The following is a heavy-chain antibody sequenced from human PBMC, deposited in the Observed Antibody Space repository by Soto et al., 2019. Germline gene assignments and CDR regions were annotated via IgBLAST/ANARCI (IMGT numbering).Heavy chain of an antibody. Sequence: GGSLRLSCAASGFTFSSYGMHWVRQAPGKGPEWVAVISYDGSNKYYADSVKGRFTISRDNSKNTLYLQMNSLRAEDTAVYYCAKDLYPGAMVTGFDYWGQGTLVTVSS. CDR3: AKDLYPGAMVTGFDY. J-gene: IGHJ4*02. D-gene: IGHD5-18*01. CDR2: ISYDGSNK. V-gene: IGHV3-30*18. CDR1: GFTFSSYG.